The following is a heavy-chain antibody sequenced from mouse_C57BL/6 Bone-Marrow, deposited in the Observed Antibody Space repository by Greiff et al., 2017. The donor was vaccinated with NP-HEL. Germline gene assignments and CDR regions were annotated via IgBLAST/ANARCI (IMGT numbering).Heavy chain of an antibody. Sequence: EVQRVESGGGLVKPGGSLKLSCAASGFTFSDYGMHWVRQAPEKGLEWVAYISSGSSTIYYADTVKGRFPISREHAKNTLFLQMTSLRSEDTAMYYCAMITTVVAPYAMDYWGQGTSVTVSS. D-gene: IGHD1-1*01. V-gene: IGHV5-17*01. CDR3: AMITTVVAPYAMDY. CDR1: GFTFSDYG. CDR2: ISSGSSTI. J-gene: IGHJ4*01.